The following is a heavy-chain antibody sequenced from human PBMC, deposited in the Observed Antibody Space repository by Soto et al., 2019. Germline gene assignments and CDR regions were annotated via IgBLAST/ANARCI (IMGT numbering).Heavy chain of an antibody. CDR2: ISSSSSTI. V-gene: IGHV3-48*01. D-gene: IGHD6-13*01. CDR1: GFTFSSYS. CDR3: ARDFSSSWYNDAFDI. J-gene: IGHJ3*02. Sequence: EVQLVESGGGLVQPGGSLRLSCAASGFTFSSYSMNWVHQAPGKGLEWVSYISSSSSTIYYADSVKGRFTISRDNAKNSLYLQMNSLRAEDTAVYYCARDFSSSWYNDAFDIWGQGTMVTVSS.